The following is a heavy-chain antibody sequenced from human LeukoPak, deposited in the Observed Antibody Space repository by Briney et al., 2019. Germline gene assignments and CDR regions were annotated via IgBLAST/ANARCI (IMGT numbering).Heavy chain of an antibody. J-gene: IGHJ4*02. CDR2: ISYDGSNK. Sequence: GGSLRLSCAASGFIFSSYGMHWVRQAPGKGLEWVAVISYDGSNKYYADSVKGRFTISRDNSKNTLYLQMNSLRAEDTAVYYCAKDRGDGYSYGYYFDYWGQGTLVTVSS. CDR3: AKDRGDGYSYGYYFDY. CDR1: GFIFSSYG. D-gene: IGHD5-18*01. V-gene: IGHV3-30*18.